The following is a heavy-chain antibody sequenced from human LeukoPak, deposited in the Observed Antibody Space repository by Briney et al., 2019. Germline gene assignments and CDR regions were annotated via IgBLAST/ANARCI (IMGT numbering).Heavy chain of an antibody. D-gene: IGHD5-18*01. CDR1: GFTVSSNY. CDR2: IYTGGST. CDR3: ARDMSGYNYGADY. J-gene: IGHJ4*02. V-gene: IGHV3-53*01. Sequence: GGSLTLSCAASGFTVSSNYMSWVRQAPGKGLEWVSVIYTGGSTYYADSVKGRFTISRDNSKNTLYLQMNSLRAEDTAVYYCARDMSGYNYGADYWGRGTLVTVSS.